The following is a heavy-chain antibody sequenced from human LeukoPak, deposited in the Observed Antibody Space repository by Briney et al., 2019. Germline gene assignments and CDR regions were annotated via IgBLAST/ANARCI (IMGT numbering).Heavy chain of an antibody. CDR1: GFTFSSYG. CDR2: IRYDGSNK. V-gene: IGHV3-30*02. D-gene: IGHD1-26*01. Sequence: PGGSLRLSCAASGFTFSSYGMHWVRQAPGKGLEWVTFIRYDGSNKDYADSVKGRFTISRDNSKNTLYLQMNSLRAEDTAVYYCAKDLWYGGRVYFDYWGKGTLVTVPS. J-gene: IGHJ4*02. CDR3: AKDLWYGGRVYFDY.